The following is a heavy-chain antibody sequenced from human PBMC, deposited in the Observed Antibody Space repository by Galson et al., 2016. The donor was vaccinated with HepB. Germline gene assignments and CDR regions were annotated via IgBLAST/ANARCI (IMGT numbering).Heavy chain of an antibody. V-gene: IGHV5-51*01. CDR2: IYPGDSDT. D-gene: IGHD5-18*01. CDR1: GYSFTSYW. CDR3: ARHTSMGYSYGLWGDY. Sequence: QSGAEVKKPGESLKISCKGSGYSFTSYWIDWVRQMPGKGLEWMGIIYPGDSDTRYSPSFQGQVTISADKSISTACLQWSSLKASDTAMYYCARHTSMGYSYGLWGDYWGQGTLVTVSS. J-gene: IGHJ4*02.